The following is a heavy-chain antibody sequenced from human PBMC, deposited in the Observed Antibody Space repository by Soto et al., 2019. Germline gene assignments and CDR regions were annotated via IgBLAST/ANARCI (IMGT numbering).Heavy chain of an antibody. V-gene: IGHV5-51*01. D-gene: IGHD5-18*01. CDR1: GYIFTTYW. CDR2: IYPGDSDT. J-gene: IGHJ6*02. CDR3: ARRGYGYAELRVLDV. Sequence: GESLKISCKGSGYIFTTYWIGWVRQMTGKGLEWMGNIYPGDSDTRYSPSFQGQVTISADKSINTAYLQWSSLKASDTAIYYCARRGYGYAELRVLDVWGQGTTVTVSS.